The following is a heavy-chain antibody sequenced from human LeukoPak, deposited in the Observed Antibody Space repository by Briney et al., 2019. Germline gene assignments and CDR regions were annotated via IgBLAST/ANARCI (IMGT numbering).Heavy chain of an antibody. CDR3: AKDMTYASGWGIDS. V-gene: IGHV3-7*01. CDR2: IKEDGGEK. CDR1: GFTFSSYW. J-gene: IGHJ4*02. D-gene: IGHD6-19*01. Sequence: GGSLRLSCAASGFTFSSYWLSWVRQAPGKGLEWVANIKEDGGEKYYVDSVKGRFTIARDNAKNSLTLQMDSLRADDTAVYYCAKDMTYASGWGIDSWGQGTLVTVSS.